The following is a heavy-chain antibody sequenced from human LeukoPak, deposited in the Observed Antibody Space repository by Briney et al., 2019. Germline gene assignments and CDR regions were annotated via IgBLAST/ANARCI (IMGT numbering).Heavy chain of an antibody. J-gene: IGHJ4*02. CDR1: GFTFDDYA. D-gene: IGHD3-22*01. CDR3: AKAITYDSSGYYPYYFDY. Sequence: GGSLRPSCAASGFTFDDYAMHWVRQAPGKGLEWVSGISWNSGSIGYADSVKGRFTISRDNAKNSLYLQMNSLRAEDTALYYCAKAITYDSSGYYPYYFDYWGQGTLVTVSS. CDR2: ISWNSGSI. V-gene: IGHV3-9*01.